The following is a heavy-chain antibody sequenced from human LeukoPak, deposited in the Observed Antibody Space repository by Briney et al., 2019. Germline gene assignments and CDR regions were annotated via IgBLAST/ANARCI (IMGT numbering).Heavy chain of an antibody. Sequence: ASVKVSCKASGYTSTYYYMHWVRQAPGQGLEGMGWINPNSGSTNYAHKFQGRVTMTRDTPISTAYMELSRLRSDDTAVYYCARGVDQWPGKPFDYWGQGTLVSVSS. V-gene: IGHV1-2*07. D-gene: IGHD6-19*01. CDR3: ARGVDQWPGKPFDY. CDR2: INPNSGST. CDR1: GYTSTYYY. J-gene: IGHJ4*02.